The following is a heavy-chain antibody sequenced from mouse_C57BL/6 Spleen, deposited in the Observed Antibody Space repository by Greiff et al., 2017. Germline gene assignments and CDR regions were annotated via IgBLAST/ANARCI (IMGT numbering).Heavy chain of an antibody. CDR1: GYTFTSYW. CDR3: ARRGVGLRRGYYAMDY. J-gene: IGHJ4*01. D-gene: IGHD2-2*01. V-gene: IGHV1-69*01. CDR2: IDPSDSYT. Sequence: QVQLQQPGAELVMPGASVKLSCKASGYTFTSYWMHWVKQRPGQGLEWIGEIDPSDSYTNYNQKFKGKSTLTVDKSSSTAYMQLSSLTSEDSAVYYCARRGVGLRRGYYAMDYWGQGTSVTVSS.